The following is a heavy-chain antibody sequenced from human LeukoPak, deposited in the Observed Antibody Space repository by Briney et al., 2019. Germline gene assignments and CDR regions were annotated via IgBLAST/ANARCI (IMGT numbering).Heavy chain of an antibody. D-gene: IGHD6-13*01. Sequence: SETLSLTCTVSAYSISSGSYWGWIRQPPGKGLEWIGSIYHSGTSYYDSSLKTRVTISVDTSKNQFSLKLSSVTAADTAVYYCARGEGQLDSNFDYWGQGTLVTVSP. CDR3: ARGEGQLDSNFDY. J-gene: IGHJ4*02. V-gene: IGHV4-38-2*02. CDR2: IYHSGTS. CDR1: AYSISSGSY.